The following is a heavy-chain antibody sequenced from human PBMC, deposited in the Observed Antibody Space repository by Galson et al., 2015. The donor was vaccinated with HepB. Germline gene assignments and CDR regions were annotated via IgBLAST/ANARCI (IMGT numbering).Heavy chain of an antibody. D-gene: IGHD3-16*01. CDR2: INPGNGDR. J-gene: IGHJ4*02. CDR1: GYTFTNYA. V-gene: IGHV1-3*01. CDR3: ARVGGLSHFVLGY. Sequence: SVKVSCKASGYTFTNYAMHWVRQAPGHSLEWMGWINPGNGDRKYSERFQGRVTITRDTSASTADMELSSLSSEDTAVYYCARVGGLSHFVLGYWGQGTLVTVSS.